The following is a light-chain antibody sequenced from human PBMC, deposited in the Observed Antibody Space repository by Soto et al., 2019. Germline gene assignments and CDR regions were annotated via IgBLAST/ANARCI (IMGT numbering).Light chain of an antibody. CDR1: QSISSW. J-gene: IGKJ1*01. CDR2: DAS. Sequence: DIQMTQSPSTLSASVGDRVTITCRASQSISSWLAWYQQKPGKAPKRLIYDASSLERGVPSMFSGSGSGTEFTLTICTLQPDYFATYYCQQYTRYWTFGQGTKVEIK. V-gene: IGKV1-5*01. CDR3: QQYTRYWT.